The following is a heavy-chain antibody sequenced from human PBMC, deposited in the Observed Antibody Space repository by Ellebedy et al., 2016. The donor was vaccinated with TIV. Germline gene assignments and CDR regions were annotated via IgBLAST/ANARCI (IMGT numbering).Heavy chain of an antibody. J-gene: IGHJ6*02. V-gene: IGHV4-4*02. D-gene: IGHD5-12*01. CDR2: INHSGST. CDR1: GFSLSNARMG. Sequence: SGPTLVKPTETLTLTCTVSGFSLSNARMGVSWIRQPPGKGLEWIGEINHSGSTNYNPSLKSRVTISVDTSKNQFSLKLSSLTAADTAVYYCARDGGARGYSGLYGMDVWGQGTTVTVSS. CDR3: ARDGGARGYSGLYGMDV.